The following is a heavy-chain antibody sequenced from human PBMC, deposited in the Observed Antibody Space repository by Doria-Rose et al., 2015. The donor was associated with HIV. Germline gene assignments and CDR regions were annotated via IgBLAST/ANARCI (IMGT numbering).Heavy chain of an antibody. J-gene: IGHJ3*01. CDR1: TFDHYA. D-gene: IGHD3-10*01. Sequence: TFDHYAMHWVRQAPGKGLEWVSLISWDGGSSYYADSVQGRFTISRDNSKSSLYLQMNSLRAEDTALYYCAKDSDTYYYGSGDAFGVWGQGTMVTVSS. CDR2: ISWDGGSS. CDR3: AKDSDTYYYGSGDAFGV. V-gene: IGHV3-43D*03.